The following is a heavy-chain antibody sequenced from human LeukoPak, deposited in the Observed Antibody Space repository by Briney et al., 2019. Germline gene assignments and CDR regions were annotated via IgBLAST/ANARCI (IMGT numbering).Heavy chain of an antibody. CDR3: ARVNGNYYLDY. CDR2: IRNKANSYTT. CDR1: GFTVSSNY. Sequence: PGGSLRLSCAASGFTVSSNYMSWVRQAPGKGLEWVGRIRNKANSYTTECAASVKGRFTISRDDSKNSVFLQMSSLKTEDTAVYYCARVNGNYYLDYWGQGTLVTVSS. J-gene: IGHJ4*02. D-gene: IGHD1-7*01. V-gene: IGHV3-72*01.